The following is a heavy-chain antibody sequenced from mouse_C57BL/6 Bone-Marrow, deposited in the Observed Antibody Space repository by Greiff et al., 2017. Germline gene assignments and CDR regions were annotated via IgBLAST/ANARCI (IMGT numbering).Heavy chain of an antibody. V-gene: IGHV1-63*01. CDR3: AGGGITAYFDV. Sequence: VQLKQSGPELVRPGTSVKMSCKASGYTFTNYWMGWAKQRPGNGLEWIGDIYPGGGYTNYNGKFKGKATLTADKSSSTAYMQFSSLTSEDSAIYDCAGGGITAYFDVWGKGTTVTVSS. D-gene: IGHD1-2*01. J-gene: IGHJ1*03. CDR1: GYTFTNYW. CDR2: IYPGGGYT.